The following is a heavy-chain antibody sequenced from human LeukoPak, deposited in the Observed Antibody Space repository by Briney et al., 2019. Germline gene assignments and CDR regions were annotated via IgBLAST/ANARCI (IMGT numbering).Heavy chain of an antibody. V-gene: IGHV4-59*01. CDR3: ARVLAYCGGDCCPPQIWWFDP. CDR2: IYYSGST. D-gene: IGHD2-21*02. CDR1: GGSISSYY. Sequence: PSETLSLNCTVSGGSISSYYWSWIRQPPGKGLEWIGYIYYSGSTNYNPSLKSRVTISVDTSKNQFSLKLSSVTAADTAVYYCARVLAYCGGDCCPPQIWWFDPWGQGTLVTVSS. J-gene: IGHJ5*02.